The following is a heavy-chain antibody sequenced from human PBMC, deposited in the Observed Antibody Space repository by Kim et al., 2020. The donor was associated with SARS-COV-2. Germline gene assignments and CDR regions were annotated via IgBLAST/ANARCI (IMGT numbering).Heavy chain of an antibody. V-gene: IGHV3-11*01. Sequence: GGSLRLSCAASGLTFSDYYMSWIRQAPGKGLEWVSYISSSGSTIYYADSVKGRFTISRDNAKNSLYLQMNSLRAEDTAVYYCARDSGSSWFSWFDPWGQGTLVTVSS. D-gene: IGHD6-13*01. J-gene: IGHJ5*02. CDR3: ARDSGSSWFSWFDP. CDR2: ISSSGSTI. CDR1: GLTFSDYY.